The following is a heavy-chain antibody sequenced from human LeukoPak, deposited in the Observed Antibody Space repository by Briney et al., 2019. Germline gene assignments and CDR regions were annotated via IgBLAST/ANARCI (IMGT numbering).Heavy chain of an antibody. CDR3: VELGITMIGGV. CDR2: ISSSGSTI. J-gene: IGHJ6*04. D-gene: IGHD3-10*02. CDR1: GFTFSSYE. V-gene: IGHV3-48*03. Sequence: GGSLRLSCAASGFTFSSYEMNWVRQAPGRGLEWVSYISSSGSTIYYADSVKGRYTISRDNAKNSLYLQMNSLRAEDTAVYYCVELGITMIGGVWGKGTTVTISS.